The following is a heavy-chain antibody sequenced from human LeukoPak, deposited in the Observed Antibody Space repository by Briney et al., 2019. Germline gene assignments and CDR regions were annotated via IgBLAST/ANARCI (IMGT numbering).Heavy chain of an antibody. CDR1: GFTFSSYG. D-gene: IGHD3-10*01. CDR2: ISGSGGST. CDR3: AKARTYGSGSSLGY. Sequence: PGGSLRLSCAASGFTFSSYGMSWVRQAPGKGLEWVSAISGSGGSTYYADSVKGRFTISRDNSKNTLYLQMNSLRAEDTAVYYCAKARTYGSGSSLGYWGQGTLVSVSS. J-gene: IGHJ4*02. V-gene: IGHV3-23*01.